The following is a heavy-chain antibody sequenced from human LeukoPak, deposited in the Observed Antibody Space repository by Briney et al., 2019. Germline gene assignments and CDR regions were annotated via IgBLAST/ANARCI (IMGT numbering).Heavy chain of an antibody. J-gene: IGHJ4*02. CDR3: ARWVVYGGNRGRGNFDY. V-gene: IGHV4-59*01. CDR2: IYYSGST. CDR1: GGSISSYY. D-gene: IGHD4-23*01. Sequence: KPSETLSLTCTVSGGSISSYYWSWIRQPPGKGLEWIGYIYYSGSTNYNPSLKSRVTISVDTSKNQFSLKLSSVTAADTAVYYCARWVVYGGNRGRGNFDYWGQGTLVTVSS.